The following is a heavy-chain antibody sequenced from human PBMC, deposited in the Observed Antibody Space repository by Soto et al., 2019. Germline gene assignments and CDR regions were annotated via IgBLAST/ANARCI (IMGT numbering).Heavy chain of an antibody. Sequence: QVQLQQWGAGLLKPSETLSLTCAVYGGSFSGYYWSWIRQPLGKGLEWMGEINHSGSTNYNPSLKSRVTISVDTSKNQFSLKLSSVTAADTAVYYCARGRTYYDFWSGYSIGRMYYFDYWGQGTLVTVSS. D-gene: IGHD3-3*01. V-gene: IGHV4-34*01. CDR3: ARGRTYYDFWSGYSIGRMYYFDY. CDR1: GGSFSGYY. CDR2: INHSGST. J-gene: IGHJ4*02.